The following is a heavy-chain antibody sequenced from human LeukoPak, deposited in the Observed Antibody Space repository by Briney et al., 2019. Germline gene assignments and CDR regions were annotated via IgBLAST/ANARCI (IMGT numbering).Heavy chain of an antibody. CDR1: GGSFSGYY. CDR2: INHSGST. J-gene: IGHJ4*02. D-gene: IGHD3-10*01. Sequence: SETLSLTCAVYGGSFSGYYWSWIRQPPGKGLEWIGEINHSGSTNYNPSLKSRGTISVDTSKNQFSLKLSSVTAADTAVYYCASPRITMARSFDYWGQGTLVTVSS. V-gene: IGHV4-34*01. CDR3: ASPRITMARSFDY.